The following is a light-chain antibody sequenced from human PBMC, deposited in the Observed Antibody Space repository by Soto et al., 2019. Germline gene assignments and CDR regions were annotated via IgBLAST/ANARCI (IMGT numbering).Light chain of an antibody. CDR1: MRDLGAYNL. CDR3: SSFTSRSSLI. V-gene: IGLV2-14*01. J-gene: IGLJ2*01. CDR2: EVR. Sequence: QSALTQPASVSGSPGQSITIFCAGTMRDLGAYNLVSWYQQHPGRAPQLIIYEVRNRPSGSSFRFSGSKSGNTASLTISGLQAEDEADYYCSSFTSRSSLIFGGGTKLTVL.